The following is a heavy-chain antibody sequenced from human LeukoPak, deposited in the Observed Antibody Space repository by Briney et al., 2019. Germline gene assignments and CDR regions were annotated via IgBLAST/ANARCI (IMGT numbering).Heavy chain of an antibody. CDR2: ISTSGSTI. D-gene: IGHD3-10*01. Sequence: PGGSLRLSCAASGFSFSSYEMNWVRQAPGKGLEWVSFISTSGSTIYYADSVKGRFTISRDNAKNSLWLQMNSLRAEDTAVYYCARDGEYTGNDLDYWGQGTLVTVSS. J-gene: IGHJ4*02. CDR3: ARDGEYTGNDLDY. CDR1: GFSFSSYE. V-gene: IGHV3-48*03.